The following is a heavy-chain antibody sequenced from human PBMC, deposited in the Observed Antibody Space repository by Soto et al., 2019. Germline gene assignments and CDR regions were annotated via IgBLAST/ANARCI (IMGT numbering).Heavy chain of an antibody. CDR3: ARDLSQYCSGGSCYYSYY. Sequence: QVQLVESGGGVVQPGRSLRVSCAASGFTFSTYAMHWVRQAPGKGLEWVAVISYDGSNKYYADSVKGRFTISRDNSKNPLYLQMNSLRAEDTAVYYCARDLSQYCSGGSCYYSYYWGQGTLVTVSS. CDR2: ISYDGSNK. V-gene: IGHV3-30-3*01. J-gene: IGHJ4*02. D-gene: IGHD2-15*01. CDR1: GFTFSTYA.